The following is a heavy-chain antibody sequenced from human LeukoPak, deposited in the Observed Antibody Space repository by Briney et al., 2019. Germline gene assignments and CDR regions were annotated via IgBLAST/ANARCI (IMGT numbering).Heavy chain of an antibody. CDR2: IYYSGST. CDR3: LGYCSSTSCSEHFQP. Sequence: SETLSLTCTVSGGSISSSSYYWGWIRQPPGKGLEWIGSIYYSGSTYYNPSLKSRVTISVATSKNQFSLKLSSVTAADTAVYYCLGYCSSTSCSEHFQPWGQGTLVTVSS. V-gene: IGHV4-39*01. D-gene: IGHD2-2*01. J-gene: IGHJ1*01. CDR1: GGSISSSSYY.